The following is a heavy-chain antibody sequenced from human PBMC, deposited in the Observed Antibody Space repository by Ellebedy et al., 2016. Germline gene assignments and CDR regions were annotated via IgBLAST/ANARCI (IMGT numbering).Heavy chain of an antibody. CDR1: GFTVCSNY. J-gene: IGHJ4*02. CDR2: IHTSDRT. D-gene: IGHD6-19*01. V-gene: IGHV3-66*01. Sequence: GESLKISCAASGFTVCSNYMAWVRQAPGKGPEWVSSIHTSDRTFYRDSVRGRFTISRDDFKETLYLQMNNLRVEDTALYYCARIGTGLSSGWTPFDHWGQGTLVTVSS. CDR3: ARIGTGLSSGWTPFDH.